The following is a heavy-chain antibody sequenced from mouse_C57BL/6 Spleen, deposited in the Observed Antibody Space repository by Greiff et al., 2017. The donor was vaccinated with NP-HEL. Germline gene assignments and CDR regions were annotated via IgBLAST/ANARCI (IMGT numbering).Heavy chain of an antibody. D-gene: IGHD1-1*01. V-gene: IGHV1-72*01. J-gene: IGHJ4*01. CDR2: IDPNSGGT. Sequence: QVQLQQPGAELVKPGASVKLSCKASGYTFTRYWMHWVKQRPGRGLEWIGRIDPNSGGTKYNEKFKSKATLTVDKPSSTAYMQLSSLTSEDSAVYYCARCYYGSSYGYYAMDYWGQGTAVTGSS. CDR3: ARCYYGSSYGYYAMDY. CDR1: GYTFTRYW.